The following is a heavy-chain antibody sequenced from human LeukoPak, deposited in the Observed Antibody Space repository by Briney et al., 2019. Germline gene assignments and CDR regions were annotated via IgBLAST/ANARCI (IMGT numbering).Heavy chain of an antibody. CDR3: ARGPYRNSFDY. V-gene: IGHV4-30-2*05. Sequence: SETLSLTCAVSGGSISSGGYSWSWIRQPPGKGLEWIGYIYHSGSTYYNPSLQSRVTMSVDTSKNQFSLKLSSVTAADTAVYYCARGPYRNSFDYWGQGTLVTVSS. CDR1: GGSISSGGYS. CDR2: IYHSGST. J-gene: IGHJ4*02. D-gene: IGHD4-11*01.